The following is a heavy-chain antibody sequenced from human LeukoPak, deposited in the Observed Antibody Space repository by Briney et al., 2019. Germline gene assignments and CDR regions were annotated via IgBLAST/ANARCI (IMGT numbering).Heavy chain of an antibody. CDR3: ARDPRTTGKSNYGMDV. J-gene: IGHJ6*02. D-gene: IGHD4-17*01. Sequence: PGRSLRLSCAASGFTFSSYAMHWVRQAPGKGLEWVAVISYDGSNKYYADSVKGRFTISRDNSKNTLYLQMNSLRAEDTAVYYCARDPRTTGKSNYGMDVWGQGTTVTVSS. V-gene: IGHV3-30-3*01. CDR1: GFTFSSYA. CDR2: ISYDGSNK.